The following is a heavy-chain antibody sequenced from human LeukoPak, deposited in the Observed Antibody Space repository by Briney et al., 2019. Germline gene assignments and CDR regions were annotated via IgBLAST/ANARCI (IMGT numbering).Heavy chain of an antibody. J-gene: IGHJ5*02. Sequence: GGSRRLSCAASGFTFRSYAMTWGRQAPGEGLEWVSTISGSGDSSLYAESVKGRFTISRDNSKNTLYLQMNSLRGEDTAVYYCAKGQVSSATQVRFDPWGQGTLVTVSS. CDR2: ISGSGDSS. CDR3: AKGQVSSATQVRFDP. D-gene: IGHD5-12*01. CDR1: GFTFRSYA. V-gene: IGHV3-23*01.